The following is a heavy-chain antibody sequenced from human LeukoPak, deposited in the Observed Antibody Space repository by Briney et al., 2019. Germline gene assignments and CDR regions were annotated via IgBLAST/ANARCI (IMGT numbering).Heavy chain of an antibody. V-gene: IGHV3-48*02. Sequence: GGSLRLSCAASGFTFSSYAMSWVRQAPGKGLEWVSYISSSSTIYYADSVKGRFTIPRDNAKNSLYLQMNSLRDEDTAVYYCARDAYYDFWSGYSLTYYGMDVWGQGTTVTVSS. CDR2: ISSSSTI. CDR3: ARDAYYDFWSGYSLTYYGMDV. J-gene: IGHJ6*02. CDR1: GFTFSSYA. D-gene: IGHD3-3*01.